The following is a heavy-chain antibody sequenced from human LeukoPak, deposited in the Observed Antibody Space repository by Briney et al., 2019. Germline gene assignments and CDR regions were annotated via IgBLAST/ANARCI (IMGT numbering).Heavy chain of an antibody. D-gene: IGHD1-20*01. CDR1: GYTFTGYY. V-gene: IGHV1-2*04. CDR2: INPNSGGT. CDR3: ARGGITGTTRGPTRLNDAFDV. Sequence: ASVKVSCKASGYTFTGYYMHWVRQAPGQGLEWMGWINPNSGGTNYAQKFQGWVTMTRDTSISTAYMELSRLRSDDTAVYYCARGGITGTTRGPTRLNDAFDVWGQGTMVTVSS. J-gene: IGHJ3*01.